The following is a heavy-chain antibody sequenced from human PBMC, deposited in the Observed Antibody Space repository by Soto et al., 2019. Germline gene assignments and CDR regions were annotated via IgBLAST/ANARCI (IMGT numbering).Heavy chain of an antibody. CDR3: AHSVPTTVTTSHFYY. CDR1: GFSLSTSGVG. Sequence: QITLKESGPTLVKPTQTLTLTCTFSGFSLSTSGVGVGWIRQPPGKALEWLALIYWDDDKRYSPSLKSRLTITKETSKYQGVLTITNMDPVDTATYYCAHSVPTTVTTSHFYYWGQGTLVTVSS. V-gene: IGHV2-5*02. D-gene: IGHD4-17*01. CDR2: IYWDDDK. J-gene: IGHJ4*02.